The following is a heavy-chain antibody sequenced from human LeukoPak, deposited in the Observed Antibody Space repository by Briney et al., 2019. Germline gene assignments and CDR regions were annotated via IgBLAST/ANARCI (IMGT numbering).Heavy chain of an antibody. CDR3: ARADIVVVPAAMDFDY. J-gene: IGHJ4*02. CDR2: MNPNSGNT. Sequence: ASVKVSCKASGYTFTSHDINWVRQATGQGLEWMGWMNPNSGNTGYAQKFQGRVTMTRNTSISTAYMELSSLRSEDTAVYYCARADIVVVPAAMDFDYWGQGTLVTVSS. CDR1: GYTFTSHD. D-gene: IGHD2-2*01. V-gene: IGHV1-8*01.